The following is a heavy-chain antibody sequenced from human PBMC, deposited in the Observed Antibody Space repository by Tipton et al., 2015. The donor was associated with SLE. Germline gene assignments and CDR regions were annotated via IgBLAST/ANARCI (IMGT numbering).Heavy chain of an antibody. CDR2: IYDGGST. CDR3: ARRSLLAVPK. Sequence: TLSLTCAVYGGSFSGYYWSWIRQPPGKGLEWIGSIYDGGSTYYNPSLKSRVTISADTSNKHFSLKLSSVTAADTAVYYCARRSLLAVPKWGQGTLVTVSS. V-gene: IGHV4-34*01. D-gene: IGHD3-3*02. J-gene: IGHJ4*02. CDR1: GGSFSGYY.